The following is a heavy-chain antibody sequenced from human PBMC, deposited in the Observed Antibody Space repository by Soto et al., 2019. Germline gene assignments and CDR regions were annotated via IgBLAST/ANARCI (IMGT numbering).Heavy chain of an antibody. D-gene: IGHD3-10*01. V-gene: IGHV4-31*03. CDR2: IYYSGTT. Sequence: QVQLQESGPGLVKPSQTLSLTCTVSGVSISTGDYYWSWIRHHPGKGLEWIGYIYYSGTTYYNPSLKSRVSISLDTSKNPFSLRLNSVTAADTAVYYCAREGYNYNGMDVWGQGTTVTVSS. J-gene: IGHJ6*02. CDR3: AREGYNYNGMDV. CDR1: GVSISTGDYY.